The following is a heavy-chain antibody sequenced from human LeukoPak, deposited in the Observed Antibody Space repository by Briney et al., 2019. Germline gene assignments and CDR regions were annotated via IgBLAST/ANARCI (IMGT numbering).Heavy chain of an antibody. D-gene: IGHD3-22*01. V-gene: IGHV3-33*01. CDR2: IWYDGSNK. J-gene: IGHJ4*02. Sequence: GGSLRLSCAASGFTFNNYGMHWVRQAPGKGLEWVALIWYDGSNKYYADSVKGRFTISRDNSKNTLYLQMNSLRAEDTAVYYCARAPFAGYYDSSAYPDYWGRGTLVTVSS. CDR3: ARAPFAGYYDSSAYPDY. CDR1: GFTFNNYG.